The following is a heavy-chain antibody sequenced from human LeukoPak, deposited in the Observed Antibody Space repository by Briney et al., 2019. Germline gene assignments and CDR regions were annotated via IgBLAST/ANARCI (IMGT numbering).Heavy chain of an antibody. Sequence: SVKVSCKASGGTFSSYAISWVRQAPGQGLEWMGRIIPILGIANYAQKFQGRVTITADKSTSTAYMELSSLRSGDTAVYYCARGIVVPAGESGSEFDPWGQGTLVTVSS. CDR1: GGTFSSYA. J-gene: IGHJ5*02. CDR3: ARGIVVPAGESGSEFDP. CDR2: IIPILGIA. V-gene: IGHV1-69*04. D-gene: IGHD2-2*01.